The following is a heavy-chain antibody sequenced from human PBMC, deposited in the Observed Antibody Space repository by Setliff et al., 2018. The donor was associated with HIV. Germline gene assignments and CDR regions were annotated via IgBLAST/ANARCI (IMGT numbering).Heavy chain of an antibody. CDR3: ARGATGTLEALDI. J-gene: IGHJ3*02. CDR1: GYTFTHYW. V-gene: IGHV5-51*01. CDR2: VYPGDSDS. Sequence: GESLKISCKASGYTFTHYWIGWVRQMPGKGLEWMGFVYPGDSDSRYSPSLQGQVTISADTSLKTAHLQWSSLKASDTAMYYCARGATGTLEALDIWGQGTMVTVSS. D-gene: IGHD6-13*01.